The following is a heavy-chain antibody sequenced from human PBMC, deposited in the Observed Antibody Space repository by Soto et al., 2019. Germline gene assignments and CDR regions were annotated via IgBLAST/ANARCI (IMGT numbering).Heavy chain of an antibody. CDR2: ISAYNGNT. V-gene: IGHV1-18*01. Sequence: ASVKVSCEASGYTFTSYGISWVRQAPGQGLEWMGWISAYNGNTNYAQSLQGRVTMTTDTATSTAYMELRSLRSDDTAVYYCARDRRGGWYRYWGQGTLVTVSS. J-gene: IGHJ4*02. D-gene: IGHD6-19*01. CDR1: GYTFTSYG. CDR3: ARDRRGGWYRY.